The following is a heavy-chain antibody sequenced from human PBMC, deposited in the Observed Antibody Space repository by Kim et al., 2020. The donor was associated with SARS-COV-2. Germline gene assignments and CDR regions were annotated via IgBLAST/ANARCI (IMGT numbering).Heavy chain of an antibody. J-gene: IGHJ6*02. Sequence: GGSLRLSCAASGFTFSSYGMHWVRQAPGKGLEWVAVIWYDGSNKYYADSVKGRFTISRDNSKNTLYLQMNSLRAEDTAVYYCAKDSGRYGNNYYRIDIWGQKTTVTISS. CDR2: IWYDGSNK. D-gene: IGHD1-1*01. CDR1: GFTFSSYG. CDR3: AKDSGRYGNNYYRIDI. V-gene: IGHV3-33*06.